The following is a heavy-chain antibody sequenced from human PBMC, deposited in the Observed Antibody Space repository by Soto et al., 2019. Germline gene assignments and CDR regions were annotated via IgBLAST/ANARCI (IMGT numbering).Heavy chain of an antibody. Sequence: QVQLVQSGAEVKKPGASVKVSCKASGYTFTSYDINWVRQATGQGLEWMGWMNPNSGNTGYAQKFQGRVTMTRNTSISTAYMELSSLRSEDTAVYYCARGHYDILTGSCYYYMDVWGKGTTVTVSS. J-gene: IGHJ6*03. CDR1: GYTFTSYD. CDR2: MNPNSGNT. CDR3: ARGHYDILTGSCYYYMDV. D-gene: IGHD3-9*01. V-gene: IGHV1-8*01.